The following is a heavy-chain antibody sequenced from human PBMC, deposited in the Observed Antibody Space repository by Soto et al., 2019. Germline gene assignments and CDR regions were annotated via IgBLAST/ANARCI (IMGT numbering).Heavy chain of an antibody. V-gene: IGHV4-59*01. CDR2: IYYSGST. J-gene: IGHJ5*02. CDR1: GGSISSYY. D-gene: IGHD5-12*01. CDR3: ARVISGYDYSDWFDP. Sequence: QVQLQESGPGLVKPSETLSLTCTVSGGSISSYYWSWIRQPPGKGLEWIGYIYYSGSTNYNPSLKSRVTISVDTSKNPFSLKLSAVTAADTAVYYCARVISGYDYSDWFDPWGQGTLVTVSS.